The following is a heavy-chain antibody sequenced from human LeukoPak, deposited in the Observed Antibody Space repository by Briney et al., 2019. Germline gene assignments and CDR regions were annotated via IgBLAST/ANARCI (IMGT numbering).Heavy chain of an antibody. CDR3: ARQLWPEPSFDY. Sequence: PSETLSLTCAVYGGSFSGYYWSWIRQPPGKGLEWIGEINHSGSTNYNPSLKSRVTISVDTSKNQFSLKLSSVTAADTAVYYCARQLWPEPSFDYWGQGTLVTVSS. CDR2: INHSGST. J-gene: IGHJ4*02. V-gene: IGHV4-34*01. CDR1: GGSFSGYY. D-gene: IGHD5-18*01.